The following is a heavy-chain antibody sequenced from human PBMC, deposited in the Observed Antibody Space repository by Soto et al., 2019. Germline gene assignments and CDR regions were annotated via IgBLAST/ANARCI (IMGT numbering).Heavy chain of an antibody. CDR1: GGIFSTYA. V-gene: IGHV1-69*01. J-gene: IGHJ4*02. CDR3: ARDRDDYGSGNYYNRIDF. D-gene: IGHD3-10*01. Sequence: QVQLVQSGAEVKKPGSSVKVSCKASGGIFSTYAISWLRQAPGQGLEWMGGIIPLFGTPNYAQRFQGRVTITADESTSTAYMDLSRLRSEDTAVYYCARDRDDYGSGNYYNRIDFWGQGILVTVSS. CDR2: IIPLFGTP.